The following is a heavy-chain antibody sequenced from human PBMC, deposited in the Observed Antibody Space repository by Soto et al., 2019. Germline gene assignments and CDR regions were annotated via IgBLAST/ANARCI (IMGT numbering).Heavy chain of an antibody. V-gene: IGHV1-69*02. D-gene: IGHD1-26*01. J-gene: IGHJ5*02. CDR3: AHGRWEEGRERTRGWLDA. CDR1: GGTFSSYT. CDR2: IIPILGIA. Sequence: QVQLVQSGAEVKKPGSSVKVSCKASGGTFSSYTISWVRQAPGQGLEWMGRIIPILGIANYAQKFQGRVTITADKSTSTAYMERSSLRSEDTAVYYCAHGRWEEGRERTRGWLDAWGQGTLVTVSS.